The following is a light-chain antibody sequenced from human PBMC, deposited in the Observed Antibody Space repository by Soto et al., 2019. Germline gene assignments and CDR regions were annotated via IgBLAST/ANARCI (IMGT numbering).Light chain of an antibody. CDR2: GAS. CDR3: QQYSNWPQT. Sequence: EIVMTQSPATLSVSPGERATLSCRASQSVSANLAWYQQKPGQAPRLLIYGASTRATGIPARFSGSGSGTEFTLTISSLQSEGFAVYYCQQYSNWPQTFGQGTKVDIK. J-gene: IGKJ1*01. CDR1: QSVSAN. V-gene: IGKV3-15*01.